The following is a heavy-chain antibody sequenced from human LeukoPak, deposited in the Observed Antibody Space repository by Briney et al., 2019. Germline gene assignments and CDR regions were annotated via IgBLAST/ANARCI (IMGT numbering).Heavy chain of an antibody. CDR1: GVSISSYY. V-gene: IGHV4-59*01. CDR2: IYYSGST. Sequence: SETLSLTCTVSGVSISSYYWSWIRQPPGKGLEWIGYIYYSGSTNYNPSLKSRVTISVDTSKNQFSLKLSSVTAADTAVYYCARVGIVATIFGDYYGMDVWGQGTTVTVSS. CDR3: ARVGIVATIFGDYYGMDV. D-gene: IGHD5-12*01. J-gene: IGHJ6*02.